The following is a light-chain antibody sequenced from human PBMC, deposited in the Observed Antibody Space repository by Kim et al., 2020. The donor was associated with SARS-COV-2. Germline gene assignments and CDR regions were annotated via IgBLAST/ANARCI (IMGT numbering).Light chain of an antibody. J-gene: IGLJ2*01. CDR2: YDD. CDR3: AAWDDSLNGVV. CDR1: SSNIGNKA. Sequence: QRVTSSCSGGSSNIGNKAVNWYQQLPGRAPKLLLFYDDLLPSGVSDRFSGSKSGTSASLAISGLQSEDEADYYCAAWDDSLNGVVFGGGTQLTVL. V-gene: IGLV1-36*01.